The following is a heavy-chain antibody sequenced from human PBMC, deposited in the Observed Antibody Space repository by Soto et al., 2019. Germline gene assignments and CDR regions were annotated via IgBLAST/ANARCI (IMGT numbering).Heavy chain of an antibody. CDR1: GFTFSSYA. D-gene: IGHD2-2*01. J-gene: IGHJ5*02. Sequence: PGGSLRLSCAASGFTFSSYAMSWVRQAPGKGLEWVSAISGSGGSTYYADSVKGRFTISRDNSKNTLYLQMNSLRAEDTAVYYCAKDKDIVVPSNGPAGGRFDPWGQGTLVTVSS. V-gene: IGHV3-23*01. CDR2: ISGSGGST. CDR3: AKDKDIVVPSNGPAGGRFDP.